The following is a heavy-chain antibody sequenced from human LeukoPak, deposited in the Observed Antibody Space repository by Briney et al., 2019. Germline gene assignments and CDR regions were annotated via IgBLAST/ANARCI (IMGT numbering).Heavy chain of an antibody. D-gene: IGHD3-22*01. CDR1: GGSFSGFY. CDR3: AGSRYYDSSGYYYAERAFDY. Sequence: TLSLTCAVYGGSFSGFYWGWVRQPPREGREWIGEIDHSGSTDYNPSLKSRVTLSVDTSKNQFSLKLSSVTAADTAVYYCAGSRYYDSSGYYYAERAFDYWGQGTLVTVSS. CDR2: IDHSGST. J-gene: IGHJ4*02. V-gene: IGHV4-34*01.